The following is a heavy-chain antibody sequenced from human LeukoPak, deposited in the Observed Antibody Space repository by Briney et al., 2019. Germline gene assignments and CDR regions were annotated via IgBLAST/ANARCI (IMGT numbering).Heavy chain of an antibody. V-gene: IGHV3-49*03. CDR2: IRSKAYGGTT. J-gene: IGHJ4*02. D-gene: IGHD3-10*01. Sequence: GGSLRLSCAASGFTFSSYSMNWFRQAPGKGLEWVGFIRSKAYGGTTEYAASVKGRFTISRDDSKSIAYLQMNSLKTEDTAVYYCTRPTMVRGVISPYWGQGTLVTVSS. CDR3: TRPTMVRGVISPY. CDR1: GFTFSSYS.